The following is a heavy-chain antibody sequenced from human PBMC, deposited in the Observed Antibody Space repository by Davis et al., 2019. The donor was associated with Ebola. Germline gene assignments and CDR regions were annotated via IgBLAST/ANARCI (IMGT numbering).Heavy chain of an antibody. CDR2: IYYSGST. CDR1: GGSISSGDYY. J-gene: IGHJ6*02. V-gene: IGHV4-61*08. D-gene: IGHD3-10*01. CDR3: ARHITMVRGVLYYYYGMDV. Sequence: MPSETLSLTCTVSGGSISSGDYYWSWIRQPPGKGLEWIGYIYYSGSTNYNPSLKSRVTISVDTSKNQFSLKLSSVTAADTAVYYCARHITMVRGVLYYYYGMDVWGQGTTVTVSS.